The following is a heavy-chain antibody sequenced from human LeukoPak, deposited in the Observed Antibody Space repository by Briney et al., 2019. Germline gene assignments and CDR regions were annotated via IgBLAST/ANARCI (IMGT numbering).Heavy chain of an antibody. Sequence: SETLSLTCTVSGGSISSSSYYWGWIRQPPGKGLEWIGSIYYSGSTYYNPSLKSRVTISVDTSKNQFSLKLSSVTAADTAVYYCARDCSSTSQIATDAFDIWGQGTMVTVSS. D-gene: IGHD2-2*01. J-gene: IGHJ3*02. CDR2: IYYSGST. V-gene: IGHV4-39*02. CDR1: GGSISSSSYY. CDR3: ARDCSSTSQIATDAFDI.